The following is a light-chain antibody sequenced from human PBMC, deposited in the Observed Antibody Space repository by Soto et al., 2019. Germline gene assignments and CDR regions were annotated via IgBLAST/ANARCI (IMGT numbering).Light chain of an antibody. CDR1: SSNIGSNT. CDR2: SNN. J-gene: IGLJ2*01. V-gene: IGLV1-44*01. CDR3: AAWDDSLNGPV. Sequence: QSALTQPPSASGTPGQRVTISCSGSSSNIGSNTVNWYQQLPGTAPKLLIYSNNQRPSGVPDRFSGSKSGTSASRAISGLQSEDEADYYCAAWDDSLNGPVFGGGTQLTVL.